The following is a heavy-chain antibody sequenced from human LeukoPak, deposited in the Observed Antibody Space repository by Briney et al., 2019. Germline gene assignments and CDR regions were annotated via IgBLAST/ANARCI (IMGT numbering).Heavy chain of an antibody. CDR2: ISPYNGNT. Sequence: ASVKVSCKASGYIFSNFAITWVRQAPGQGLEWVGWISPYNGNTHYSPKHQGRVALTTDTSTSTAYMELRSLRSDDTAVYYCARRKGSEVPGNDYWGQGTLVTVSS. CDR3: ARRKGSEVPGNDY. CDR1: GYIFSNFA. V-gene: IGHV1-18*01. J-gene: IGHJ4*02. D-gene: IGHD1-1*01.